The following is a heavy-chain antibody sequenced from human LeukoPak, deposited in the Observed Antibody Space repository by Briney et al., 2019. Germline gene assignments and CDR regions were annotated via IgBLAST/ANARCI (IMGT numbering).Heavy chain of an antibody. CDR2: ILPIFGIA. V-gene: IGHV1-69*04. J-gene: IGHJ6*02. Sequence: SSVKVSCKPSRGTFTSYAITWVRQSPGQGLEWMGRILPIFGIANYAQKFQGRVTITSDKSTSTAYMELSSLRSEDTAVYYCARDHFPHVYYYDSSGYLAGMDVWGQGTTVTVSS. D-gene: IGHD3-22*01. CDR1: RGTFTSYA. CDR3: ARDHFPHVYYYDSSGYLAGMDV.